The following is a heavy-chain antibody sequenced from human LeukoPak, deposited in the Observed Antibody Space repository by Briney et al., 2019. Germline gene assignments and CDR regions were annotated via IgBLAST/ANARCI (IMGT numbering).Heavy chain of an antibody. CDR3: PRASVSSIEWIAAAGWVYYYMDV. J-gene: IGHJ6*03. D-gene: IGHD6-13*01. CDR2: INPNSGGT. CDR1: GYTFTGYY. V-gene: IGHV1-2*02. Sequence: ASVKVSCKASGYTFTGYYMHWVRQAPGQGLEWMGWINPNSGGTNYAQKFQGRVTMTRDTSISTAYMELRSLRSDDTAVYYCPRASVSSIEWIAAAGWVYYYMDVWGKGTTVTISS.